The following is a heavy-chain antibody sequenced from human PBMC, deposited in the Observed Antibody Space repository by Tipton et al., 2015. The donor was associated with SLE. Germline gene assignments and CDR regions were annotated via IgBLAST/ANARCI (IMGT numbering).Heavy chain of an antibody. D-gene: IGHD6-13*01. CDR3: ARDDLVTDSSSWYRSRYYYYGMDV. J-gene: IGHJ6*02. CDR2: ISSSSSYI. V-gene: IGHV3-21*03. Sequence: SLRLSCAASGFTFSSYSMNWVRQAPGKGLEWVSSISSSSSYIYDADSVKGRFTISRDNAKNSLYLQMNSLRAEDTAVYYCARDDLVTDSSSWYRSRYYYYGMDVWGQGTTVTVSS. CDR1: GFTFSSYS.